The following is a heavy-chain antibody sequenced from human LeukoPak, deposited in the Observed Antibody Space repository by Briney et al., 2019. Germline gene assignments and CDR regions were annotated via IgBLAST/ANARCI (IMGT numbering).Heavy chain of an antibody. CDR3: ARHWLEAAKTYSYWFDP. CDR2: IYRGGTI. Sequence: SETLSLTCSVSGGSISDYYWSWLRQPPGKGLGWIGYIYRGGTIDYNPSVKSRVTMSLDTSKNQISLMLNSVTAADTAIYYCARHWLEAAKTYSYWFDPWGQGTLVTVSS. CDR1: GGSISDYY. V-gene: IGHV4-4*09. D-gene: IGHD6-13*01. J-gene: IGHJ5*02.